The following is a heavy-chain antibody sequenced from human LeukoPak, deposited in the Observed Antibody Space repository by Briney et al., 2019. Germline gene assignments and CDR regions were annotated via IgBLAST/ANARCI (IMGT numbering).Heavy chain of an antibody. Sequence: GGSLRLSCAASGFTFSSFSMNWVRQAPGKGLEWVSYIRSSGTSTDYTGSVKGRFTISRDNAKNSLYLQMNSLRAEDTAVYYCARMNYVSSGWGAPFDYWGQGTLVTVSS. CDR2: IRSSGTST. V-gene: IGHV3-48*04. D-gene: IGHD1-7*01. J-gene: IGHJ4*02. CDR1: GFTFSSFS. CDR3: ARMNYVSSGWGAPFDY.